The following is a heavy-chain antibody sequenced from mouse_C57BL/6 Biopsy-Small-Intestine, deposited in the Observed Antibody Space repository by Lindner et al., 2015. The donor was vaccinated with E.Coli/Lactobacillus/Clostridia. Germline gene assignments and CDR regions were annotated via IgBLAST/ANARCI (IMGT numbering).Heavy chain of an antibody. CDR3: ARDPPRTKRFLEWSVLDY. V-gene: IGHV14-2*01. D-gene: IGHD1-3*01. CDR1: GYTFTAYG. CDR2: ISGQDGKT. Sequence: SVKVSCKASGYTFTAYGITWVRQAPGQGLEWMGWISGQDGKTNYAQKLRGRVTMTTDTSTNTAYMELRSLRSDDTAVYYCARDPPRTKRFLEWSVLDYWGQGTRVTVSS. J-gene: IGHJ4*01.